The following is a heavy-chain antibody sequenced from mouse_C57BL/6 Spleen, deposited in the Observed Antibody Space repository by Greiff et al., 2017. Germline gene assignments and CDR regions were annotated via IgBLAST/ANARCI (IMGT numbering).Heavy chain of an antibody. V-gene: IGHV1-52*01. D-gene: IGHD2-5*01. CDR1: GYTFTSYW. Sequence: QVQLQQPGAELVRPGSSVKLSCKASGYTFTSYWMHWVKQRPIQGLEWIGNIDPSDSETHYNQKFKDKATLTVDKSSSTAYMQHSSLTSEDSAVYYCARWSNYDAMDDWGQGTSVTVSS. CDR2: IDPSDSET. CDR3: ARWSNYDAMDD. J-gene: IGHJ4*01.